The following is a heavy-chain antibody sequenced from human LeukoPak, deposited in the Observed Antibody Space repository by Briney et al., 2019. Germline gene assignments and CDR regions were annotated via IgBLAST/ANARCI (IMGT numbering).Heavy chain of an antibody. J-gene: IGHJ4*02. CDR1: GGSISSGGYY. V-gene: IGHV4-31*03. D-gene: IGHD6-13*01. CDR2: IYYSGST. Sequence: SQTLPLTCTVSGGSISSGGYYWSWIRQHPGKGLEWIGYIYYSGSTYYNPSLKSRVTISVDTSKNQFSLKLSSVTAADTAVYYCARGSRVSSSWYIDYWGQGTLVTVSS. CDR3: ARGSRVSSSWYIDY.